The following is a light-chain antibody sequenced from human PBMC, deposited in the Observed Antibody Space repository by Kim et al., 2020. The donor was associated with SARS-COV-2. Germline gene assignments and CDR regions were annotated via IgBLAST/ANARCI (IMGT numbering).Light chain of an antibody. CDR3: QQTYGAPPT. CDR1: QSISAF. Sequence: DIQMTQSPSSLSASVGDRVTIACRASQSISAFLNWYQHKPGKAPNLLIYGASSLQSGVPSRFSGSGSGTDFTLTISSLQPEDFATYYCQQTYGAPPTFGQGTQLEI. J-gene: IGKJ2*01. CDR2: GAS. V-gene: IGKV1-39*01.